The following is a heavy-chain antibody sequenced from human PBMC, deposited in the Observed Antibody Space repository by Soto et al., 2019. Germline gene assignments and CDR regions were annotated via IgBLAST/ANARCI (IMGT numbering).Heavy chain of an antibody. CDR1: GFTFSSYG. Sequence: QVQLVESGGGVVQPGRSLRLSCAASGFTFSSYGMHWVRQAPGKGLEGVAVIWYDGSNKYYADSVKGRFTMSRDNSKNTLYLQMNSLRAEDTAVYYCARDRVAAAANEGGSYYYGMDVWGQGTTVTVSS. J-gene: IGHJ6*02. D-gene: IGHD6-25*01. V-gene: IGHV3-33*01. CDR2: IWYDGSNK. CDR3: ARDRVAAAANEGGSYYYGMDV.